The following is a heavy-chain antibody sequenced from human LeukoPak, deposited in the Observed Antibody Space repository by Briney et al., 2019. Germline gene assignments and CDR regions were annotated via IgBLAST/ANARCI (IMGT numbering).Heavy chain of an antibody. D-gene: IGHD6-13*01. Sequence: GGSLRLSCAASGFTFSSNYMSWVRQAPGKGLEWVSVIYSGGSTYYADSVKGRFTISRDNSKNTLYLQMNSLRAEDTAVYYCARDSSSSWYFAFDIWGQGTMVTASS. CDR1: GFTFSSNY. CDR2: IYSGGST. J-gene: IGHJ3*02. CDR3: ARDSSSSWYFAFDI. V-gene: IGHV3-53*01.